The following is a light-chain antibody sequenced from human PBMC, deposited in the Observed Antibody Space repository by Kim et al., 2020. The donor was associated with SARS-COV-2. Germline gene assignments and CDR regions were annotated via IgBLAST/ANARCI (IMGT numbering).Light chain of an antibody. CDR2: AAS. CDR1: EGISSW. Sequence: ASVGDRVTSTGRASEGISSWLAWYQQKPGKAPNLLIYAASSVQNGVPSRFSGSGSGTYFTLTISSLKPEDSATYSGKQANSSPYTFGQGTKLAI. CDR3: KQANSSPYT. J-gene: IGKJ2*01. V-gene: IGKV1-12*01.